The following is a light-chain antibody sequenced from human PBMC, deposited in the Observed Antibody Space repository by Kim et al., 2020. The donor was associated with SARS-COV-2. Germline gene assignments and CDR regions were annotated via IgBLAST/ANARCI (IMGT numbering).Light chain of an antibody. CDR2: EVS. CDR3: SSYAGSNSVV. Sequence: LTQPPSASGSPGQSVTISCTGTSSDVGGYNYVSWYQQHPGKAPKLMIYEVSKRPSGVPDRFSGSKSGNTASLTVSGLQAEDEADYYCSSYAGSNSVV. J-gene: IGLJ2*01. V-gene: IGLV2-8*01. CDR1: SSDVGGYNY.